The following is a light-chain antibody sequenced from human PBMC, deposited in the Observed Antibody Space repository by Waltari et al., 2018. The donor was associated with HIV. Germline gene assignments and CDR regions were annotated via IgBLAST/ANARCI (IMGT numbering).Light chain of an antibody. CDR1: GSNIGTRP. Sequence: QSVLTQPPSASGTPGQRVTISCSGSGSNIGTRPVNWYQQLAGSAPKLLIYRSDLRPAGVPDRFSGSKSATSASLASSGLQSEDEATYYWASWDDSLNGVIFGGGTELTVL. J-gene: IGLJ2*01. CDR3: ASWDDSLNGVI. V-gene: IGLV1-44*01. CDR2: RSD.